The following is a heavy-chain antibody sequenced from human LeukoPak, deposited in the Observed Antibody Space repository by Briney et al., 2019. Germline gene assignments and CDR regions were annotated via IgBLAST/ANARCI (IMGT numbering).Heavy chain of an antibody. J-gene: IGHJ6*03. CDR1: GFTFSSYA. Sequence: GGSLRLSCAASGFTFSSYAMHWVRQAPGKGLEWVAVISYDGSNKYYADSVKGRFTISRDNSKNTLYLQMNSLRAEDTAVYYCARYSSSWYYYYYYMDVWGKGTTVTVSS. D-gene: IGHD6-13*01. V-gene: IGHV3-30*04. CDR3: ARYSSSWYYYYYYMDV. CDR2: ISYDGSNK.